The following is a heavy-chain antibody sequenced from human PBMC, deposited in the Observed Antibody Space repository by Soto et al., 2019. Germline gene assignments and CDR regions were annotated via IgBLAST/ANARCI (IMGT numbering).Heavy chain of an antibody. V-gene: IGHV3-48*01. D-gene: IGHD2-15*01. Sequence: GGPLRLSCAASGFTFSSYSMNWVRQAPGKGLEWVSYISSSSSTIYYADSVKGRFTISRDNAKNSLYLQMNSLRAEDTAVYYCARPYCSGGSCYPDYWGQGTLVTVSS. CDR3: ARPYCSGGSCYPDY. CDR2: ISSSSSTI. J-gene: IGHJ4*02. CDR1: GFTFSSYS.